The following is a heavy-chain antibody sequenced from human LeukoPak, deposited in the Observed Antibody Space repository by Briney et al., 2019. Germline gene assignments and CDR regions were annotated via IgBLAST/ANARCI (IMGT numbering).Heavy chain of an antibody. J-gene: IGHJ4*02. CDR3: AKDMDTVITTIDY. CDR1: GFTFGDYA. CDR2: ISASGNSP. D-gene: IGHD4-23*01. Sequence: GGSLRLSCTASGFTFGDYAMSWVRRAPGKGLEWVSGISASGNSPNYADSVKGHFTISRDNSKNTLYLQMNSLRAEDTAIYYCAKDMDTVITTIDYWGQGTLVTVSS. V-gene: IGHV3-23*01.